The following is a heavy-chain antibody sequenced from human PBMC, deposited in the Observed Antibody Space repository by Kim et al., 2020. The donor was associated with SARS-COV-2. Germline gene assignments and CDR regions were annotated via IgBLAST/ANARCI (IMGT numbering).Heavy chain of an antibody. CDR3: ARGTLGWNLLGGVYYYYYGMDV. D-gene: IGHD1-7*01. CDR1: GGSFSGYY. J-gene: IGHJ6*02. Sequence: SETLSLTCAVYGGSFSGYYWSWIRQPPGKGLEWIGEINHSGSTNYNPSLKSRVTISVDTSKNQFFLKLSSVTAADTAVYYCARGTLGWNLLGGVYYYYYGMDVWGQGTTVTVSS. V-gene: IGHV4-34*01. CDR2: INHSGST.